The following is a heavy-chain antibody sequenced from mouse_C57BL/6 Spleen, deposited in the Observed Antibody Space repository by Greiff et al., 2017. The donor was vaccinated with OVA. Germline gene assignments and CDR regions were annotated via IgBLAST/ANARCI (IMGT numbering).Heavy chain of an antibody. CDR2: INYDGSST. CDR1: GFTFSDYY. CDR3: ARDSLYYGSSPLWYFDV. J-gene: IGHJ1*03. Sequence: EVMLVESEGGLVQPGSSMKLSCTASGFTFSDYYMAWVRQVPEKGLEWVANINYDGSSTYYLDSLKSRFIISRDNAKNILYLQMSSLKSEDTATYYCARDSLYYGSSPLWYFDVWGTGTTVTVSS. V-gene: IGHV5-16*01. D-gene: IGHD1-1*01.